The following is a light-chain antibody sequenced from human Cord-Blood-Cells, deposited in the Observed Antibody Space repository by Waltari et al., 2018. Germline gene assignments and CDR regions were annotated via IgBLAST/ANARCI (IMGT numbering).Light chain of an antibody. CDR2: GAS. Sequence: ETALTQSPGSLSLFLGVRATLFCRASQSVSSSYLACDLQKPGQASRHLSYGASSRATCIPDRFSGSGSGTDFTLTISRLEPEDFAVYYWQHYGSSPRTFGQGTMGEIK. V-gene: IGKV3-20*01. J-gene: IGKJ1*01. CDR3: QHYGSSPRT. CDR1: QSVSSSY.